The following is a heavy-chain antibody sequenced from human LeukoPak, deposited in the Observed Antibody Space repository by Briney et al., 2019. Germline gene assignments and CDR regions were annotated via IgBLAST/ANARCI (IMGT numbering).Heavy chain of an antibody. J-gene: IGHJ6*02. CDR1: GFTVSNNY. CDR2: LYSGGST. V-gene: IGHV3-53*01. CDR3: AREAIAARHYYGMDV. Sequence: PGGSLRLSCAASGFTVSNNYMNWVRQAPGKGLGWVSVLYSGGSTYYADSVKGRFTISRDNSKNTLYLQMNTLRAEDTAVYYCAREAIAARHYYGMDVWGQGTTVTVSS. D-gene: IGHD6-6*01.